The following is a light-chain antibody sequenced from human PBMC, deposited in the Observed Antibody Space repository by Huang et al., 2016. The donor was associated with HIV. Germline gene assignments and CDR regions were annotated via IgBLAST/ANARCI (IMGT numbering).Light chain of an antibody. J-gene: IGKJ5*01. CDR2: YAS. CDR3: HQSTSFQSIT. V-gene: IGKV6D-21*02. Sequence: EIVLTQSLDFQAVTPKEEVTITCRASQSSVNNLHWYQQKPDQSPKLPIQYASKSSSGVPSRFSGSGAGTDFTLTIKSLEAEDAAAYFCHQSTSFQSITFGQGTRLEIK. CDR1: QSSVNN.